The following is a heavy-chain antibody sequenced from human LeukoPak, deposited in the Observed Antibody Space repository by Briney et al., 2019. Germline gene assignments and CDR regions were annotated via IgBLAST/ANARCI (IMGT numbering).Heavy chain of an antibody. CDR1: GFTFSSYG. Sequence: GGSLRLSCAASGFTFSSYGMHWVRQAPGKGLEWVAVIWYDGSNKYYADSVKGRFTISRDNSKNTPYLQMNSLRAEDTAVYYCARDGGSGYPPFDYWGQGTLVTVSS. V-gene: IGHV3-33*01. D-gene: IGHD3-22*01. J-gene: IGHJ4*02. CDR3: ARDGGSGYPPFDY. CDR2: IWYDGSNK.